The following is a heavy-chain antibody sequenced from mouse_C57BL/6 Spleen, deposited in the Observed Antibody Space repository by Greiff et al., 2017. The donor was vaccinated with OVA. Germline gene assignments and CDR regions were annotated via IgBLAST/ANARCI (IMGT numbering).Heavy chain of an antibody. V-gene: IGHV1-52*01. CDR3: ARRGSGAMDD. Sequence: QVHVKQPGAELVRPGSSVKLSCKASGYTFTSYWMHWVKQRPIQGLEWIGNIDPSDSETHYNQKFKDKATLTVDKSSSTAYMQLSSLTSEDSAVYYCARRGSGAMDDWGQGTSVTVSS. D-gene: IGHD3-1*01. CDR2: IDPSDSET. CDR1: GYTFTSYW. J-gene: IGHJ4*01.